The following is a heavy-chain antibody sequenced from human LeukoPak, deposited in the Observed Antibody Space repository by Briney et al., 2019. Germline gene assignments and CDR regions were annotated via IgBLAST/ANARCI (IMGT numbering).Heavy chain of an antibody. CDR3: AWYGVTHGLDV. V-gene: IGHV3-7*01. J-gene: IGHJ6*02. CDR2: INQDGSDK. CDR1: RFSLSNYW. Sequence: RSGGSLRLSCAAPRFSLSNYWKSWVRQAPGKGLEWVANINQDGSDKYYVDSVMGRFTISKDNAKNSVYLQMNSLRPEDTAIYYCAWYGVTHGLDVWGQGTTVTVSS. D-gene: IGHD3-10*01.